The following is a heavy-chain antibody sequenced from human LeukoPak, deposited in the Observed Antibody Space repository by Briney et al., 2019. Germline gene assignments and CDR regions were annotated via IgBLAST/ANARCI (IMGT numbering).Heavy chain of an antibody. Sequence: SQTLSLTCAISGDSVSSNSATWNWIRQSPSRGLEWLGRTYYRSKWFKDYVGSVKSRITINPDTSKNQLSLQLSSVTPEDTAVYYCARVLTAGGTFDPWGQGTLVTVSS. J-gene: IGHJ5*02. CDR2: TYYRSKWFK. CDR1: GDSVSSNSAT. D-gene: IGHD6-13*01. V-gene: IGHV6-1*01. CDR3: ARVLTAGGTFDP.